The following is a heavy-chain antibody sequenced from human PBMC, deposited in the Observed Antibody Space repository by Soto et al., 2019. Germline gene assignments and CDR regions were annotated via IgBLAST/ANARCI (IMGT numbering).Heavy chain of an antibody. D-gene: IGHD3-22*01. CDR3: AHTGTDTSSGYPTGCAFDI. J-gene: IGHJ3*02. V-gene: IGHV2-5*02. CDR1: GFSLSTSGVG. Sequence: QITLKESGPTLVKPTQTLTLTCTFSGFSLSTSGVGVGWIRQPPGKALEWLALIYWDDDKRYSPSLKSRLTSTKDTSQNQVVLTMTTLDPVDTATYDCAHTGTDTSSGYPTGCAFDIWGQGTMVTVSS. CDR2: IYWDDDK.